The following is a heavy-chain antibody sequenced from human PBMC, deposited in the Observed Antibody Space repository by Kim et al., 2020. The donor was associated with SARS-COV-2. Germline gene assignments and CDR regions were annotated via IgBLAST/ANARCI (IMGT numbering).Heavy chain of an antibody. Sequence: LKSRVTISVDTSKNQFSLKLSSVTAADTAVYYCARGQYDILTGRFYYFDYWGQGTLVTVSS. J-gene: IGHJ4*02. D-gene: IGHD3-9*01. V-gene: IGHV4-59*09. CDR3: ARGQYDILTGRFYYFDY.